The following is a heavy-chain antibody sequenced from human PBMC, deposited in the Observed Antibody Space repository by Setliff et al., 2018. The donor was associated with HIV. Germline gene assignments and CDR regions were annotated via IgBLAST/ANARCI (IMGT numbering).Heavy chain of an antibody. CDR3: ARGRNGGLFTLLVVLDY. CDR2: ISGRGGGT. Sequence: GGSLRLSCAASGFTFKNHVSTWVRQAPGKGLEWVSSISGRGGGTYYADSVKGRFTVSRDNSGSTLYLQLNSLRADDTAVYYCARGRNGGLFTLLVVLDYWGQGTPVTVSS. V-gene: IGHV3-23*01. J-gene: IGHJ4*02. D-gene: IGHD2-2*01. CDR1: GFTFKNHV.